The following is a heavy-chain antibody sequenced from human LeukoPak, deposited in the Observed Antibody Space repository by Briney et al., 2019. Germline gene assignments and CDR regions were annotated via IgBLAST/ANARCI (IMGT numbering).Heavy chain of an antibody. J-gene: IGHJ6*03. CDR1: GFTFSSYS. V-gene: IGHV3-48*01. CDR3: ARVGAVDYYYYYMDV. D-gene: IGHD4/OR15-4a*01. Sequence: GGSLRLSCAASGFTFSSYSMNWVRQAPGKGLEWVSYISSSSSTIYYADSVKGRFTISRDNAKNSLYLQMNSLRAEDTAVYYCARVGAVDYYYYYMDVWGKGTTVTVSS. CDR2: ISSSSSTI.